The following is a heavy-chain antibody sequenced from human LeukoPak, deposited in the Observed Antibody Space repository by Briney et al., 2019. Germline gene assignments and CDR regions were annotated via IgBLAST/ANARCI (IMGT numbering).Heavy chain of an antibody. D-gene: IGHD1-26*01. CDR1: GFTFSSYD. J-gene: IGHJ5*02. CDR2: IGTAGGT. Sequence: PGGSLRLSCAASGFTFSSYDMHWVRQATGKGLEWVSAIGTAGGTYYPGSVKGRFTISRENAKNSLYLQMNSLRAGDTAVYYCARGGGVGATLRFDPWGQGTLVTVSS. CDR3: ARGGGVGATLRFDP. V-gene: IGHV3-13*01.